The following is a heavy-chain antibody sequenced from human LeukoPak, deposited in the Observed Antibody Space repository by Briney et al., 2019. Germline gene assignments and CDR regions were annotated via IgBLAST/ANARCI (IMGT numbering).Heavy chain of an antibody. CDR3: ARHSRAYWYFDL. CDR1: GGSISSSSYY. CDR2: IYYSGST. Sequence: TLSLTCTVSGGSISSSSYYWGWIRQPPGKGLEWIGSIYYSGSTYYNPSLKSRVTISVDTSKNQFSLKLSSVTAADTAVYYCARHSRAYWYFDLWGRGTLVTVSS. V-gene: IGHV4-39*01. J-gene: IGHJ2*01.